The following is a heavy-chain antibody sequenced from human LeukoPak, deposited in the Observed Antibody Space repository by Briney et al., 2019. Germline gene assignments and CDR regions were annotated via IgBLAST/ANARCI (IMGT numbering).Heavy chain of an antibody. J-gene: IGHJ5*02. CDR2: INHSGST. Sequence: SETLSLTCAVYGGSFSGYYWSCIRQPPGKGLEWIGEINHSGSTNYNPSLKSRVTISVDTSKNQFSLHLNSVTLEDTAVYYCAGTGTTAPWGQGTLVTVSS. CDR1: GGSFSGYY. CDR3: AGTGTTAP. D-gene: IGHD1-1*01. V-gene: IGHV4-34*01.